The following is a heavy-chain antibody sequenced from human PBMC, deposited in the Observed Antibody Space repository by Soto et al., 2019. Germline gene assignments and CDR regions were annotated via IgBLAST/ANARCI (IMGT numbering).Heavy chain of an antibody. Sequence: GGSLRLSCAASGFTFSSYDMHWVRQATGKGLEWVSAIGTAGDTYYPGSVKGRFTISRENAKNSLYLQMNSLRAEDTAVYYCARGVDTAMADYYYYGMDVWGQGTTVTVSS. CDR1: GFTFSSYD. CDR2: IGTAGDT. V-gene: IGHV3-13*01. CDR3: ARGVDTAMADYYYYGMDV. J-gene: IGHJ6*02. D-gene: IGHD5-18*01.